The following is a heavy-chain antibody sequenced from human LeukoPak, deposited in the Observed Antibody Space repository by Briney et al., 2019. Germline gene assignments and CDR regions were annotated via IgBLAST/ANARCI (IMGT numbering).Heavy chain of an antibody. J-gene: IGHJ4*01. CDR1: GFTFTDYW. D-gene: IGHD6-13*01. CDR2: IRQDGSEK. CDR3: ARDGTAAGLYFDL. V-gene: IGHV3-7*01. Sequence: GGSLRLSCEVSGFTFTDYWMNWVRQAPGKGPEWVASIRQDGSEKTYVDSVKGRFTISRDNTKNSLSLQLNGLRAEDTAVYCCARDGTAAGLYFDLWGQGTLVTVSS.